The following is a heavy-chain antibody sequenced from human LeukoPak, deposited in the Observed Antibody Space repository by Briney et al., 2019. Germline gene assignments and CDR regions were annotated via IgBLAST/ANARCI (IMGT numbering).Heavy chain of an antibody. CDR1: GGSISSNTYY. J-gene: IGHJ5*02. CDR3: ARVNFQYDILTGYYHWFDP. Sequence: SETLSLTCTVSGGSISSNTYYWGWIRQPPGKGLEWIGSIYYSGSTYYNPSLKSRVTISVDTSKNQFSLKLSSVTAADTAVYYCARVNFQYDILTGYYHWFDPWGQGTLVTVSS. D-gene: IGHD3-9*01. CDR2: IYYSGST. V-gene: IGHV4-39*07.